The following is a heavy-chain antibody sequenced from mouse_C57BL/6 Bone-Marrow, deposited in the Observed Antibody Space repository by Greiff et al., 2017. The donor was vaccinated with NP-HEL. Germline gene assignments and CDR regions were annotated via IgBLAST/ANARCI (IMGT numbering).Heavy chain of an antibody. V-gene: IGHV1-69*01. J-gene: IGHJ3*01. CDR1: GYTFTSYW. CDR3: ARSLAYSLFAY. CDR2: IDPSDSYT. Sequence: QVQLQQPGAELVMPGASVKLSCKASGYTFTSYWMHWVKQRPGQGLEWIGEIDPSDSYTNYNQKFKGKSTLTVDKSSSTAYMQLSSLTSEDSAVYYCARSLAYSLFAYWGQGTLVTVSA. D-gene: IGHD6-5*01.